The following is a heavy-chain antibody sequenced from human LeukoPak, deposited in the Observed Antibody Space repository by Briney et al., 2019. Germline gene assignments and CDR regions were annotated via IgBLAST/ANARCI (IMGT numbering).Heavy chain of an antibody. D-gene: IGHD6-19*01. CDR1: GGSFSGYY. CDR3: ARGLAVAGTEDAFDI. V-gene: IGHV4-34*01. J-gene: IGHJ3*02. CDR2: INHSGST. Sequence: PSETLSLTCVVYGGSFSGYYWSWIRQPPGKGLEWIGEINHSGSTNYNPSLKSRVTISVDTSKNQFSLKLSSVTAADTAVYYCARGLAVAGTEDAFDIWGQGTMVTVSS.